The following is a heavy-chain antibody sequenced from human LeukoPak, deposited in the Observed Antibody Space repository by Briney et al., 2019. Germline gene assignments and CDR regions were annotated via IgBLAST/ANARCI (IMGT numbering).Heavy chain of an antibody. J-gene: IGHJ4*02. CDR1: GFTFSSYS. V-gene: IGHV3-21*01. Sequence: GGSLRLSCAASGFTFSSYSINWVRQAPGKGLEWVSSISSSSSYIYYADSVKGRFTISRDNAKDSLYLQMNSLRAEDTAVYYCARTPGLVPEFDYWGQGTLVTVSS. CDR3: ARTPGLVPEFDY. CDR2: ISSSSSYI. D-gene: IGHD1-14*01.